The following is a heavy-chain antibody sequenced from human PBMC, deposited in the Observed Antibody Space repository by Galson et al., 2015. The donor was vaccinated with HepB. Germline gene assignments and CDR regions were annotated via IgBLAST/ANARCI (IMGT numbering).Heavy chain of an antibody. D-gene: IGHD3-16*01. J-gene: IGHJ5*02. CDR1: GYTFTGYY. CDR3: ARGRLKYNWLDP. Sequence: SVKVSCKASGYTFTGYYMHWVRQAPGQGLEWMGWINPNSGGTNYAQKFQGWVTMTRDTSISTAYMELSRLRSDDTAVYYCARGRLKYNWLDPWGQGTLVTVSS. V-gene: IGHV1-2*04. CDR2: INPNSGGT.